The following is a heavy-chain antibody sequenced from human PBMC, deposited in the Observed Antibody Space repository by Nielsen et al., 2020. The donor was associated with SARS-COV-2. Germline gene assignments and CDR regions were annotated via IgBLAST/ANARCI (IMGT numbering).Heavy chain of an antibody. V-gene: IGHV1-3*01. D-gene: IGHD1-14*01. CDR3: ARQTGYASSWYASYFDGLDL. CDR2: MNVVNYNT. CDR1: GYSFTSYS. J-gene: IGHJ6*02. Sequence: ASVKVSCKASGYSFTSYSMHWVRRAPGQRLEWMGWMNVVNYNTQYSEKFQGRVTITTDTSANTVYMEMRSLRSEDTAVYYCARQTGYASSWYASYFDGLDLWGQGTTVTVSS.